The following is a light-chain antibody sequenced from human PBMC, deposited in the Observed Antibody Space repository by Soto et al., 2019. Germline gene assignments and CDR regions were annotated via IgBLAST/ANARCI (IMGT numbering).Light chain of an antibody. V-gene: IGKV1-5*01. CDR3: QQYNRYSGT. J-gene: IGKJ1*01. CDR1: QSISSW. Sequence: DIQMTQSPSTLSASVGDRVTITCRASQSISSWLAWYQQKPGKAPKLLIYDASRLESGVPSRFSGSGSGTEFSLTVSSLQPDDFATYYCQQYNRYSGTFGQGTKVEIQ. CDR2: DAS.